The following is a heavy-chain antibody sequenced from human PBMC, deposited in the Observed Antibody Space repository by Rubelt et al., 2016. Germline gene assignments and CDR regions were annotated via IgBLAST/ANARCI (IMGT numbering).Heavy chain of an antibody. CDR2: ISYDGSNK. J-gene: IGHJ4*02. CDR3: ARFSVGASPFDY. Sequence: AMHWVRQAPGKGLEWVAVISYDGSNKYYADSVKGRFTISRDNSKNTLYLQMNSLRAEDTAVYYCARFSVGASPFDYWGQGTLVTVSS. CDR1: A. V-gene: IGHV3-30*04. D-gene: IGHD1-26*01.